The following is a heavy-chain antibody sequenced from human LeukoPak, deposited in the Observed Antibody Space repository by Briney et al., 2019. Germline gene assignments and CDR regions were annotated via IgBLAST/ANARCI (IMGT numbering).Heavy chain of an antibody. D-gene: IGHD2-2*01. CDR2: MNPNSGNT. CDR3: ARGVRGLVVVPAAYYYYYYMDV. CDR1: GHTFTSYD. J-gene: IGHJ6*03. Sequence: ASVKVSCKASGHTFTSYDINWVRQATGQGLEWMGWMNPNSGNTGYAQKFQGRVTMTRNTSISTAYMELSSLRSEDTAVYYCARGVRGLVVVPAAYYYYYYMDVWGKGTTVTVSS. V-gene: IGHV1-8*01.